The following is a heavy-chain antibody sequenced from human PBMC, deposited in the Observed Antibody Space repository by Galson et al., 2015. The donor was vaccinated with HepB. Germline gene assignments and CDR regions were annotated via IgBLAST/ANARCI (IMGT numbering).Heavy chain of an antibody. CDR2: IRSKAYGGTT. Sequence: SLRLSCAASGFTFGDYAMSWVRQAPGKGLEWVGFIRSKAYGGTTEYAASVKGRFTISRGDSKSIAYLQMNSLKTEDTAVYYCTRGSHSSSWYNWFDPWGQGTLVTVSS. J-gene: IGHJ5*02. D-gene: IGHD6-13*01. CDR1: GFTFGDYA. CDR3: TRGSHSSSWYNWFDP. V-gene: IGHV3-49*04.